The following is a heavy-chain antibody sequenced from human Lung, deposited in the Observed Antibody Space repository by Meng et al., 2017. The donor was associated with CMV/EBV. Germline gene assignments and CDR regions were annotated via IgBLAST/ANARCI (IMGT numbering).Heavy chain of an antibody. CDR3: ARDNPYYDFWSGYYGYHFDY. CDR2: INSDGSST. CDR1: GFTFSSYW. V-gene: IGHV3-74*01. Sequence: SCAASGFTFSSYWMHWVRQAPGKGLVWVSRINSDGSSTSYADSVKGRFTISRDNAKNTLYLQMNSLRAEDTAVYYCARDNPYYDFWSGYYGYHFDYWGQGXLVTVSS. D-gene: IGHD3-3*01. J-gene: IGHJ4*02.